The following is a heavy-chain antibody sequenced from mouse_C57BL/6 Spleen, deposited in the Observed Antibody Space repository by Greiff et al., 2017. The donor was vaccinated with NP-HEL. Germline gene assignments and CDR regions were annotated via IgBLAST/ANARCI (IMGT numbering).Heavy chain of an antibody. CDR1: GYTFTSYG. Sequence: VQLQQSGAELARPGASVKLSCKASGYTFTSYGISWVKQRTGQGLEWIGEIYPRSGNTYYNEKFKGKATLTADKSSSTAYMELRSLTSEDSAVYFCARRGTTVVAYYFDYWGQGTTLTVSS. CDR3: ARRGTTVVAYYFDY. D-gene: IGHD1-1*01. CDR2: IYPRSGNT. V-gene: IGHV1-81*01. J-gene: IGHJ2*01.